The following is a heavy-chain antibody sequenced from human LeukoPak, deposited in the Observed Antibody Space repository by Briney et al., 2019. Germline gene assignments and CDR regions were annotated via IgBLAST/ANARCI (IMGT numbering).Heavy chain of an antibody. CDR3: ARDGEQRLVLHYFDY. V-gene: IGHV3-30*04. D-gene: IGHD6-13*01. CDR1: GFTFSSYA. Sequence: GGSPRLSCAASGFTFSSYAVHWVRQAPGKGLEWVAAVSNDGHHGYYADSVKGRFTISRDNSKNTLYLEMNSLRPEDTAVYYCARDGEQRLVLHYFDYWGQGTLVTVPS. J-gene: IGHJ4*02. CDR2: VSNDGHHG.